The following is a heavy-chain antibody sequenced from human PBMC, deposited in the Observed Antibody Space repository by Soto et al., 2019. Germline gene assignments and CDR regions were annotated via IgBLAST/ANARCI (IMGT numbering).Heavy chain of an antibody. V-gene: IGHV1-58*01. Sequence: SVKVSCKASGFTFTSSAVQWVRQARGQRLEWIGWIVVGSGNTNYAQKFQERVTITRDMSTSTAYMELSSLRPEDTAVYYCAADQETHYYYYGMDVWGQGTTVTVSS. CDR1: GFTFTSSA. CDR3: AADQETHYYYYGMDV. J-gene: IGHJ6*02. CDR2: IVVGSGNT.